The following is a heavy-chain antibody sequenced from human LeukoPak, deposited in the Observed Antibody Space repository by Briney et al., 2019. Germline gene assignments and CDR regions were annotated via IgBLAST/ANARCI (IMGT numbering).Heavy chain of an antibody. D-gene: IGHD6-13*01. V-gene: IGHV3-30*15. CDR2: MSYDGTNK. CDR3: ARDFPHISSISFAFDF. J-gene: IGHJ4*02. Sequence: GGSLRLSCAASGFTLSTYAMHWVRQAPGKGLEWVAVMSYDGTNKYYADSVKGRFTISRDNSKNTLYLQMSSLRAEDTAVYYCARDFPHISSISFAFDFWGQGNLVTVSS. CDR1: GFTLSTYA.